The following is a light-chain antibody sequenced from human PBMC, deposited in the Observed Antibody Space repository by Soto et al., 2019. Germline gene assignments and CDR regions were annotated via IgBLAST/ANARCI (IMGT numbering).Light chain of an antibody. CDR3: SSHAGSNTYI. J-gene: IGLJ1*01. Sequence: QSALTQPPSASGSPGQSVTISCTGTSSDIDDYDFVSWYQQHPGKAPKLMIYEVNKRPSGVPDRFSGSKSGNTASLTVSGLQAEDEADYYCSSHAGSNTYIFGTGTKVTVL. CDR1: SSDIDDYDF. V-gene: IGLV2-8*01. CDR2: EVN.